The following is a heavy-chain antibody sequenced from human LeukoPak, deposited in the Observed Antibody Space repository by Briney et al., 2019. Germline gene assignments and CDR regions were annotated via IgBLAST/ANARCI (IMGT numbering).Heavy chain of an antibody. CDR2: IYISGST. Sequence: SETLSLTCTVSGASINSHYWSWIRQPAGKGLEWIGRIYISGSTNYNSSLQSRVTMSVDTSKNQFSLKLTSVTAADTAVYYCARALNPLPGAYYFDYWGQGTLVTVSS. CDR3: ARALNPLPGAYYFDY. V-gene: IGHV4-4*07. CDR1: GASINSHY. D-gene: IGHD2-15*01. J-gene: IGHJ4*02.